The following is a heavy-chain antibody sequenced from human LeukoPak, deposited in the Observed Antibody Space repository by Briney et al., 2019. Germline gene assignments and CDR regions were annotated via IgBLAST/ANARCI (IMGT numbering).Heavy chain of an antibody. Sequence: PSETLSLTCTVSGGSITSSSYYWGWIRQPPGKGLEWIGSIYYSGSTYYNPSLKSRVTISVDTSKNQFSLKLSSVTAADTAVYYYARDKTEVGAIPYNWFDPWGQGTLVTVSS. CDR2: IYYSGST. J-gene: IGHJ5*02. D-gene: IGHD1-26*01. CDR1: GGSITSSSYY. V-gene: IGHV4-39*07. CDR3: ARDKTEVGAIPYNWFDP.